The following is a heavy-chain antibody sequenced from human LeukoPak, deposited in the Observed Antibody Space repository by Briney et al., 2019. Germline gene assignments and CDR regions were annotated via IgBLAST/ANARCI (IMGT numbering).Heavy chain of an antibody. J-gene: IGHJ6*02. CDR2: INHSGST. D-gene: IGHD3-9*01. V-gene: IGHV4-34*01. Sequence: SETLSLTCAVYGGSFSGYYWSWIRQPPGKGLEWIGEINHSGSTNYKPSLKSRVTISVDTSKNQFSLKLSSVAAADTAVYYCARGGGPLRYFDWLSQGSYYYGMDVWGQGTTVTVSS. CDR3: ARGGGPLRYFDWLSQGSYYYGMDV. CDR1: GGSFSGYY.